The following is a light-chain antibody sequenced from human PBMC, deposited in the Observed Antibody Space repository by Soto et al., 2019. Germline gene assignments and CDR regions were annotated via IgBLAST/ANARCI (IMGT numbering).Light chain of an antibody. J-gene: IGLJ3*02. CDR2: EVS. CDR3: GSYTDSDSPWV. Sequence: QSAMTQPAFVSGSPGQSITISCTGTYSDVGSYNYVSWFQQHPGKAPQLIIYEVSNRPLGISNRFSASKSGNTASLTISGLQAADEADYYCGSYTDSDSPWVFGGGTKLTVL. V-gene: IGLV2-14*01. CDR1: YSDVGSYNY.